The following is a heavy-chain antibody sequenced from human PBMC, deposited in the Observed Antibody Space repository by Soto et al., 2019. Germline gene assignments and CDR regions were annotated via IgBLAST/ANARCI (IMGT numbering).Heavy chain of an antibody. D-gene: IGHD5-12*01. CDR3: AKVRRYSGYEYFDY. J-gene: IGHJ4*02. Sequence: GGSLRLSCAASGFTFSNYWMHWVRQAPGKGLVWVSRIIGDGSTTTYADSVKGRFTISRDNAKNTLYLQMNSLRAEDTDVYYCAKVRRYSGYEYFDYWGQGALVTVSS. CDR2: IIGDGSTT. CDR1: GFTFSNYW. V-gene: IGHV3-74*03.